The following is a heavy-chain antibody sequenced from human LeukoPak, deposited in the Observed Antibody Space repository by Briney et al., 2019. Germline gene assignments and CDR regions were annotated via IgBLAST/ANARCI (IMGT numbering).Heavy chain of an antibody. D-gene: IGHD3-16*02. V-gene: IGHV4-39*01. CDR2: IYYRAST. J-gene: IGHJ4*02. CDR3: ARLGSGPYDYVWGSYHPYYFDY. Sequence: PSETLSLTCTVSGGSISSSSYYWGWIRQPPGKGLEWIGSIYYRASTYYNPSLKRRVTISVDTSKNQFSPKLSSGTAADTAVYYCARLGSGPYDYVWGSYHPYYFDYWGQGTLVTVSS. CDR1: GGSISSSSYY.